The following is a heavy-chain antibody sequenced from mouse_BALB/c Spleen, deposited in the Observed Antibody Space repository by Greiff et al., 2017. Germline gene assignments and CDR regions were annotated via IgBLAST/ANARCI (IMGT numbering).Heavy chain of an antibody. J-gene: IGHJ2*01. Sequence: DVQLQESGPGLVKPSQSLSLTCSVTGYYITSGYYWNWIRQFPGNKLEWMGYISYDGSNNYNPSLKNRISITRDTSKNQFFLKLNSVTTEDTATYYCAYGYDYFDYWGQGTTLTVSS. CDR2: ISYDGSN. CDR3: AYGYDYFDY. CDR1: GYYITSGYY. V-gene: IGHV3-6*02. D-gene: IGHD2-2*01.